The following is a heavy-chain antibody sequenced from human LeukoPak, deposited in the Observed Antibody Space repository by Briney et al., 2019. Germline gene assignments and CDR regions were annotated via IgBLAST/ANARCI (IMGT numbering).Heavy chain of an antibody. V-gene: IGHV1-2*02. Sequence: ASVKVSCKASGYTXTAFYMHWVRQAPGQGLEWMGWINPNSGATNYVQKFQGRVTMTRDTSISTAYMELSRLRSDDTAVYYCARAHLIAAAGYNWFDPWGQGTLVTVSS. CDR1: GYTXTAFY. CDR3: ARAHLIAAAGYNWFDP. D-gene: IGHD6-13*01. CDR2: INPNSGAT. J-gene: IGHJ5*02.